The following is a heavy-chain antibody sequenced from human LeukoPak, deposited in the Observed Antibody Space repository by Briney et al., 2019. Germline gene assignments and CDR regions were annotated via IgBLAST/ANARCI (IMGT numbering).Heavy chain of an antibody. V-gene: IGHV3-21*01. CDR3: ARVMGAAAFDI. D-gene: IGHD3-16*01. CDR1: GFTFNTYT. Sequence: GGSLRLSCAASGFTFNTYTMNWVRQAPGKGLEWVSSMSSSSSNIYYADSVKGRFTISRDNAKRSLYLQLNSLRAEDTAVYYCARVMGAAAFDIWGQGTMVTVS. J-gene: IGHJ3*02. CDR2: MSSSSSNI.